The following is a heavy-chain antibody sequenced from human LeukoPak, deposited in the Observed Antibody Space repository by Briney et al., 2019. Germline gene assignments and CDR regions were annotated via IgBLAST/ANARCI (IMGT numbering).Heavy chain of an antibody. CDR1: GFTFSNYE. CDR3: ARDRDTTSLRADY. J-gene: IGHJ4*02. V-gene: IGHV3-48*03. Sequence: GGSLRLSCAASGFTFSNYEMNWVRQAPGKGLEWISYISSRSSTIFYADSVKGRFTISRDNAKNSLYLQMNNLRAEDTAIYYCARDRDTTSLRADYWGQGTLVTVSS. D-gene: IGHD1-1*01. CDR2: ISSRSSTI.